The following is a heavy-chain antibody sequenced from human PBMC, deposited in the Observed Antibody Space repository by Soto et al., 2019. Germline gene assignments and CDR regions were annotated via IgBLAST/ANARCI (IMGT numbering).Heavy chain of an antibody. CDR1: GFTFSSYD. D-gene: IGHD3-22*01. CDR3: ARGAYYYDSSGYYRGGMDV. J-gene: IGHJ6*02. Sequence: GGSLRVSCAASGFTFSSYDMHWVLQGTGQGLEWVSAIGTAGDTDYPGSLKGRFTISREKAKNSLYLQMKSLRAGDTAVYYCARGAYYYDSSGYYRGGMDVWGQGTTVTVPS. CDR2: IGTAGDT. V-gene: IGHV3-13*01.